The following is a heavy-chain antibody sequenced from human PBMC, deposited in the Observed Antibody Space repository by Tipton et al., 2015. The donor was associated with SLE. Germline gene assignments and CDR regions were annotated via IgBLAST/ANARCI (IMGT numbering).Heavy chain of an antibody. CDR2: IRSKANSYAT. D-gene: IGHD5-12*01. CDR3: TTLGSGSNY. V-gene: IGHV3-73*01. J-gene: IGHJ4*02. CDR1: GFTFSGSA. Sequence: SLRLSCAASGFTFSGSAMHWVRQASGKGLEWVGRIRSKANSYATAYAASVKGRFTISRDDSKNTAYLQMNSLKTEDTAVYYCTTLGSGSNYWGQGTLVTVSS.